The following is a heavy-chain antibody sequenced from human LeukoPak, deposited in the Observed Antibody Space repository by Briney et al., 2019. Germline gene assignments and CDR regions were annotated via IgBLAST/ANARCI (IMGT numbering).Heavy chain of an antibody. J-gene: IGHJ6*03. Sequence: PSETLSLTCAVSGYSISSGYYWGWIRQPPGNGLEWIGSIYHSGSTYYNPSLKSRVTISVDTSKNQFSLKLSSVTAADTAVYYCATTGEWDYYYHYMDVWGKGTTVTVSS. CDR2: IYHSGST. V-gene: IGHV4-38-2*01. D-gene: IGHD3-16*01. CDR3: ATTGEWDYYYHYMDV. CDR1: GYSISSGYY.